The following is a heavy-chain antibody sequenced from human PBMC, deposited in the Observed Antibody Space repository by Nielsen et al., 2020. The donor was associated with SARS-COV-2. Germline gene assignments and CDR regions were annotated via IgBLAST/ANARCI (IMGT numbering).Heavy chain of an antibody. V-gene: IGHV3-23*01. D-gene: IGHD4-23*01. CDR1: GFTFSSYG. J-gene: IGHJ3*02. CDR3: AKPKDYGGTDAFDI. CDR2: ISGSGGST. Sequence: GESLKISCAASGFTFSSYGMHWVRQAPGKGLEWVSAISGSGGSTYYADSVKGRFTISRDNSKNTLYLQMNSLRAEDTAVYYCAKPKDYGGTDAFDIWGQGTMVTVSS.